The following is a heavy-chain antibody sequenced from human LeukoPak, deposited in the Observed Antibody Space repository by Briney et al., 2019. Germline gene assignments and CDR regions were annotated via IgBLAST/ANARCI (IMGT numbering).Heavy chain of an antibody. CDR3: ARGAATPYY. CDR1: GGSFSGYY. CDR2: INHSGST. D-gene: IGHD2-15*01. Sequence: SETLSLTCAVYGGSFSGYYWSWIRQPPGKGLEWIGEINHSGSTNYNPSFKSRVTISVDTSKNQFSLKLSSVTAADTAVYYCARGAATPYYWGQGTLVTVSS. V-gene: IGHV4-34*01. J-gene: IGHJ4*02.